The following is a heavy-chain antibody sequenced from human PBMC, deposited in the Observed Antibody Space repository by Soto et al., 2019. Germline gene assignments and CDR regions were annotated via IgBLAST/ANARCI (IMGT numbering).Heavy chain of an antibody. V-gene: IGHV4-61*08. CDR1: GGSIGSGGDY. CDR2: INPNGST. CDR3: ARSSVSGMDV. Sequence: PSETLSLTCTVSGGSIGSGGDYWSWFRQDPGKGLEWIGYINPNGSTNYNPSLKSRVTISVDTSKNQFSLKLSSVTAADTAVYYCARSSVSGMDVWGQGTTVTVSS. D-gene: IGHD3-22*01. J-gene: IGHJ6*02.